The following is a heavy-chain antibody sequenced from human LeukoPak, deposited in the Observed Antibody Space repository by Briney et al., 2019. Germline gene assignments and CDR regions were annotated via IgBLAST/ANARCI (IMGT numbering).Heavy chain of an antibody. D-gene: IGHD6-19*01. CDR2: IRSKAYGGTT. CDR1: GFTFGDYT. Sequence: GGSLRLSCTASGFTFGDYTFSWVRQAPREGLEWVGVIRSKAYGGTTDYAASVKGRFTMSRDDSQSIAYLQMNSLKTEDTAVYYCTRDVLGHNSGPIEWGQGTQVTVSS. V-gene: IGHV3-49*04. J-gene: IGHJ4*02. CDR3: TRDVLGHNSGPIE.